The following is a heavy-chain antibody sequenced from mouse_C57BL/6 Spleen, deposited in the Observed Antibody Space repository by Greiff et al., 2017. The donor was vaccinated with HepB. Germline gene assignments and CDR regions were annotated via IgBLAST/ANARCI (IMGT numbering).Heavy chain of an antibody. Sequence: VQLQQSGAELVRPGSSVKLSCKASGYTFTSYWMHWVKQRPIQGLEWIGNIDPSDSETHYNQKFKDKATLTVDKSSSTAYMQLSSLTSEDSAVYYCARNDDYAMDYWGQRTSVTVSS. V-gene: IGHV1-52*01. D-gene: IGHD2-12*01. CDR3: ARNDDYAMDY. CDR2: IDPSDSET. J-gene: IGHJ4*01. CDR1: GYTFTSYW.